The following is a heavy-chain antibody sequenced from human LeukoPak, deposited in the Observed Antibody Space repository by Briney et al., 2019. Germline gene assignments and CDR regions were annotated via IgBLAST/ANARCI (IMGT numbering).Heavy chain of an antibody. D-gene: IGHD3-22*01. CDR1: GFTFSSYW. J-gene: IGHJ4*02. CDR3: ARISPRYYYDSSGYVFDY. V-gene: IGHV3-74*01. CDR2: INSDGSST. Sequence: PGGSLRLSCAASGFTFSSYWMHWVRQAPGKGLMRVSRINSDGSSTSYADSVKGRFTISRDNAKNTLYLQMNSLRAEDTAVYYCARISPRYYYDSSGYVFDYWGQGTLVTVSS.